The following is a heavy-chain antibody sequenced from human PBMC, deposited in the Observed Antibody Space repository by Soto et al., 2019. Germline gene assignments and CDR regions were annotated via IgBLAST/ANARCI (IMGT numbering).Heavy chain of an antibody. CDR2: IYYSGST. D-gene: IGHD4-17*01. CDR1: GGSISSGGYY. Sequence: QVQLQESGPGLVKPSQTLSLTCTVSGGSISSGGYYWSWIRQHPGKGLEWIGYIYYSGSTYYNPSLKSRVTISVDTSKNQFSLKLSPVTAADTAVYYCAREPRHDYGDPLGWFDPWGQGTLVTVSS. CDR3: AREPRHDYGDPLGWFDP. V-gene: IGHV4-31*03. J-gene: IGHJ5*02.